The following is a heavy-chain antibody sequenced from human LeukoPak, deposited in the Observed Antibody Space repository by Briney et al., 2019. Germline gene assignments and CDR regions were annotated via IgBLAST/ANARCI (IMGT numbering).Heavy chain of an antibody. J-gene: IGHJ3*02. CDR3: ARGGGTVTNFRDAFDI. Sequence: SETLSLTCAVYGGSCSGYYWSWIRQPPGKGLEWIGEINHSGSTNYNPSLKSRVTISVDTSKNQFSLKLSSVTAADTAVYYCARGGGTVTNFRDAFDIWGQGTMVTVSS. CDR2: INHSGST. CDR1: GGSCSGYY. D-gene: IGHD4-17*01. V-gene: IGHV4-34*01.